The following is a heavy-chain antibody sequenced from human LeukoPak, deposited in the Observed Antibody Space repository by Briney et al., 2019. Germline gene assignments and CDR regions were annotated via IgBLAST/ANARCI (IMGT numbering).Heavy chain of an antibody. CDR3: ARGTDDIDM. J-gene: IGHJ3*02. CDR1: GFTFSSYW. D-gene: IGHD3-9*01. V-gene: IGHV3-74*01. Sequence: GGSLRLSCAASGFTFSSYWMHRVRQAPGKGLVWVSRINSDGSTTSYADSVKGRFSISRFNAKETLYLQLNSLRVEDTAVYYCARGTDDIDMWGQGTLVTVSS. CDR2: INSDGSTT.